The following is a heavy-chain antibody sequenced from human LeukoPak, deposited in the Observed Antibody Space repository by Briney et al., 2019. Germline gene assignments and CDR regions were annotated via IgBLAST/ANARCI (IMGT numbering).Heavy chain of an antibody. CDR3: ARSDNKQGRNQWYFDL. CDR2: ISSSSSHI. Sequence: GGSLRLSCAASGFTFSSYSMNWVRQAPGKGLEWVSSISSSSSHIYYADSVKGRFTISRDNAKNSLYLQMNSLRAEDTAVYYCARSDNKQGRNQWYFDLWGRGTLVTVSS. V-gene: IGHV3-21*01. CDR1: GFTFSSYS. J-gene: IGHJ2*01. D-gene: IGHD6-19*01.